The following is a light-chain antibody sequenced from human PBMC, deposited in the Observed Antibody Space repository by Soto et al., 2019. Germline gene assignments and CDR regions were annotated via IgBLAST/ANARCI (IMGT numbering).Light chain of an antibody. CDR3: RHCDR. CDR1: QSVLYSSNNQNY. Sequence: DIVMTQNLESMAMSLRERATINCKSSQSVLYSSNNQNYLNWYQQKPGKAPTLLIYAASSLQSRFPASGSGSGSGTDFTRTISDDLPEYFSPYYNRHCDRFGPGTKVDIK. CDR2: AAS. V-gene: IGKV4-1*01. J-gene: IGKJ2*03.